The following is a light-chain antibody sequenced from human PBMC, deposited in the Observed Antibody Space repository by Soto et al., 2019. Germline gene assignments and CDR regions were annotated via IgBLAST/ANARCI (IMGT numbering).Light chain of an antibody. CDR1: QSVSSSY. J-gene: IGKJ4*01. CDR2: GAS. V-gene: IGKV3-20*01. Sequence: EVVLTQSPGTLSLSPGERATLSCRASQSVSSSYLAWLQQKPGQAPRPLIYGASSRATGIPDRFSGSASGTDFTLTISRLEPEDFAVYYCQQYAISPLTFGGGTRVEIK. CDR3: QQYAISPLT.